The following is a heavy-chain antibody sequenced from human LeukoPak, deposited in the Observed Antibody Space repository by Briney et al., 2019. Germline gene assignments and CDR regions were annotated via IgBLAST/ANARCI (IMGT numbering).Heavy chain of an antibody. Sequence: GGSLRLSCAASGFTFSSYGMHWVRQAPGKGLEWVAFIRYDGSNKYYADSVKGRFTISRDNSKNTLYLQMNSLRAEDTAVYYCAKDGRLGELSYYYYYMDVWGKGTTVTISS. CDR2: IRYDGSNK. J-gene: IGHJ6*03. V-gene: IGHV3-30*02. CDR1: GFTFSSYG. CDR3: AKDGRLGELSYYYYYMDV. D-gene: IGHD3-10*01.